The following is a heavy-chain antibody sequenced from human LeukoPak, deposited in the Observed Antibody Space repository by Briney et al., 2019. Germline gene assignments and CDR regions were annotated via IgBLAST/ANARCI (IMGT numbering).Heavy chain of an antibody. V-gene: IGHV1-2*02. CDR3: ARHNYYDSSGYYYSY. Sequence: ASVKVSCKASGYTFTDYSMHWVRQAPGQGLEWMGWINPNSGGTNYAQKFQGRVTMTRDTSISTAYMELSRLRSDDTAVYYCARHNYYDSSGYYYSYWGQGTLVTVSS. D-gene: IGHD3-22*01. J-gene: IGHJ4*02. CDR2: INPNSGGT. CDR1: GYTFTDYS.